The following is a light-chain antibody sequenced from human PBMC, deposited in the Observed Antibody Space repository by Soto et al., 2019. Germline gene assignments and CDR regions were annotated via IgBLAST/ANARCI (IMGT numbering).Light chain of an antibody. V-gene: IGLV1-40*01. CDR3: QSYDSSLSVYAV. CDR1: SSNIGAGYD. Sequence: QSVLTQPPSVSGAPGQRVTISCTGSSSNIGAGYDVHWYQQLPGTAPKLLIYGNSNRPSGVPDRFSGSKSGTSASLAITGLQAEDEADYYGQSYDSSLSVYAVFGGGTQLTVL. CDR2: GNS. J-gene: IGLJ7*01.